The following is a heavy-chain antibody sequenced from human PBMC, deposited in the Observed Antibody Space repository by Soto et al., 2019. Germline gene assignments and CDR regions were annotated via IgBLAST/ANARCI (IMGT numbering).Heavy chain of an antibody. Sequence: SETLSLTCTVSGGSLSSSGYYWGWIRQPTGKGLEYIGSIYYSGSTYYNPSLKSRVTISVDTSKNYFSLKLRSVTAADTAVYYCARQAHHDNWFDPWGQGTLVTVSS. CDR2: IYYSGST. CDR3: ARQAHHDNWFDP. CDR1: GGSLSSSGYY. J-gene: IGHJ5*02. V-gene: IGHV4-39*01.